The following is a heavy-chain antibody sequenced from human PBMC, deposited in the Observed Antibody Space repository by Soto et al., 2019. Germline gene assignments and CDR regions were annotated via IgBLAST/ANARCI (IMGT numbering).Heavy chain of an antibody. V-gene: IGHV1-69*12. Sequence: QVQLVQSGAEVKKPGSSVKVSCKASGGTFSSYAISWVRQAPGQGLEWMGGIIPIFGTANYAQKLQGRVTITADESTSTAYMELSSLRSEDTAVYYCAGGMYSSSSRNPHYYGMDVWGQGTTITVSS. CDR3: AGGMYSSSSRNPHYYGMDV. D-gene: IGHD6-13*01. CDR2: IIPIFGTA. J-gene: IGHJ6*02. CDR1: GGTFSSYA.